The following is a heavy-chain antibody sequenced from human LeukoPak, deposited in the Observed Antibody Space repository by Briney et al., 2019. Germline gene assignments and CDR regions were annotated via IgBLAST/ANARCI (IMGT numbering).Heavy chain of an antibody. CDR3: ARGYMPAAYDYVWGSYRYNPFDY. D-gene: IGHD3-16*02. Sequence: GASVTVSCKASGYTFTSYGISWVRQAPGQGLEWMGWISAYNGNTNYAQKLQGRVTMTTDTSTSTAYMELRSLRSDDTAVYYCARGYMPAAYDYVWGSYRYNPFDYWGQGTLVTVSS. J-gene: IGHJ4*02. V-gene: IGHV1-18*01. CDR1: GYTFTSYG. CDR2: ISAYNGNT.